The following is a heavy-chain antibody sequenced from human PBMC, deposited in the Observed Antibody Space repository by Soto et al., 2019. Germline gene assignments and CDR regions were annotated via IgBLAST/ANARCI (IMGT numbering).Heavy chain of an antibody. CDR2: IYSSGST. J-gene: IGHJ4*02. D-gene: IGHD5-18*01. Sequence: PSETLSLTCAVSGYSISNNDWWGWIRQPPGKGLEWIGYIYSSGSTYYNPSLKSRVTMSVDTSKNQFSLKLSSVTAVDTAVYYCASSGYSHDYWGQGTLVTVS. V-gene: IGHV4-28*01. CDR3: ASSGYSHDY. CDR1: GYSISNNDW.